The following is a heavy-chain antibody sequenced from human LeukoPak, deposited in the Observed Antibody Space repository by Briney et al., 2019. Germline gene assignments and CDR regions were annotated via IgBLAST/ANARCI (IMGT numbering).Heavy chain of an antibody. J-gene: IGHJ6*02. CDR2: IYYSGST. V-gene: IGHV4-59*01. CDR3: ARDHSPRYSSSWYPNHYYYYGMDV. D-gene: IGHD6-13*01. Sequence: SETLSLTCTVSGGSISSYYWSWIRPPPGKGLEWIGYIYYSGSTNYNPSLKSRVTISVDTSKNQFSLKLSSVTAADTAVYYCARDHSPRYSSSWYPNHYYYYGMDVWGQGTTVTVSS. CDR1: GGSISSYY.